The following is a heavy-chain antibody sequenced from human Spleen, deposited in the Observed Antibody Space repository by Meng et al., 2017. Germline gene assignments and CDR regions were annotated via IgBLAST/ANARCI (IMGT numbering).Heavy chain of an antibody. CDR1: GFTFSSYW. Sequence: GESLKISCAASGFTFSSYWMSWVRQAPGKGLEWVANIKQGGSEKYYVDSVKGRFTISRDNAKNSLYLQMNSLRAEDTAVYYCARDYDSSGYSYLDFDYWGQGTLVTVSS. CDR2: IKQGGSEK. CDR3: ARDYDSSGYSYLDFDY. J-gene: IGHJ4*02. V-gene: IGHV3-7*01. D-gene: IGHD3-22*01.